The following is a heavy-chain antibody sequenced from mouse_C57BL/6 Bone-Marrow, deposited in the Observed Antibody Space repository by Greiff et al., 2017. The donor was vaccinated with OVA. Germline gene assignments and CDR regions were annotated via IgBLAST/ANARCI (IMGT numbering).Heavy chain of an antibody. Sequence: VQLQQSGPELVKPGASVKISCKASGYTFTDYYMNWVKQSHGKSLEWIGDINPNNGGTSYNQKFKGKATLTVDKSSSTAYMELRSLTSEDSAVYYCARYDGYYGDYFDYWGQGTTLTVSS. CDR2: INPNNGGT. V-gene: IGHV1-26*01. CDR1: GYTFTDYY. J-gene: IGHJ2*01. CDR3: ARYDGYYGDYFDY. D-gene: IGHD2-3*01.